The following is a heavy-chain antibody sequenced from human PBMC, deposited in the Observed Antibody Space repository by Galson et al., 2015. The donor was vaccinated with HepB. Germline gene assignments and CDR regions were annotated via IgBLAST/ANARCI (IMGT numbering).Heavy chain of an antibody. V-gene: IGHV3-15*01. J-gene: IGHJ6*02. CDR2: IKSKSDGGTS. Sequence: SLRLSCAASGFTFSNAWMSWVRQTPGKGLEWVGRIKSKSDGGTSDYAAPVKGRFTISRDYSKNTLYLQMNNLKTEDTAVYYCTIDPYRRYYGMDVWGQGTTVTVSS. CDR1: GFTFSNAW. CDR3: TIDPYRRYYGMDV.